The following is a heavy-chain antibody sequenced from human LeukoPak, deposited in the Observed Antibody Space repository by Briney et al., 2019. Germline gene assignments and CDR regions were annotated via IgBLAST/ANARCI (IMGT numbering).Heavy chain of an antibody. J-gene: IGHJ3*02. Sequence: PSETLSLTCAVYGGSFSGYYWSWIRQPPGKGLEWNGEINHSGSTTYNTSLKSRIYISVDTSKNQFSLKLSSVTAADTAVYYCARTGYCSSTSCYLGAFDIWGQGTMVTVSS. CDR1: GGSFSGYY. V-gene: IGHV4-34*01. CDR2: INHSGST. CDR3: ARTGYCSSTSCYLGAFDI. D-gene: IGHD2-2*01.